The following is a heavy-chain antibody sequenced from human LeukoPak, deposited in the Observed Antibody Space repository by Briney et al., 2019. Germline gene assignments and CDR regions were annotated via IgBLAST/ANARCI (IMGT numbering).Heavy chain of an antibody. CDR1: EFTFSSYA. Sequence: AGSLRLSCAASEFTFSSYAMSWVRQAPGKGLEWVSAISGSGGSTYYADSVKGRFTISRDNSKNTLYLQMNSLRAEDTAVYYCAKGKSYGGNSGTEYFQYWGQGTLVTVSS. CDR2: ISGSGGST. V-gene: IGHV3-23*01. D-gene: IGHD4-23*01. J-gene: IGHJ1*01. CDR3: AKGKSYGGNSGTEYFQY.